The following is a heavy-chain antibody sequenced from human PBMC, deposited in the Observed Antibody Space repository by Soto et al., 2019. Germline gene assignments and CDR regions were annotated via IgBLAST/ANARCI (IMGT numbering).Heavy chain of an antibody. CDR2: IGTAGDT. D-gene: IGHD6-6*01. CDR1: GFTFSSYD. Sequence: GGSLRLSCAASGFTFSSYDMHWVRQATGKGLEWVSAIGTAGDTYYPGSVKGRFTISRENAKNSLYFQMNSLRAEDTAVYYCARSSRGQLGGLNYYYYGMDVWGQGTTVTVSS. CDR3: ARSSRGQLGGLNYYYYGMDV. V-gene: IGHV3-13*01. J-gene: IGHJ6*02.